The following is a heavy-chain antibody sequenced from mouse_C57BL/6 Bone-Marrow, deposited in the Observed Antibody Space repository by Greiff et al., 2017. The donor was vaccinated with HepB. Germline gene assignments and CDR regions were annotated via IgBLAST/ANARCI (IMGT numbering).Heavy chain of an antibody. CDR1: GYTFTSYW. J-gene: IGHJ1*03. D-gene: IGHD1-1*01. CDR2: IDPSDSYT. CDR3: ARAHYYGSSYWYFDV. V-gene: IGHV1-69*01. Sequence: QVQLQQPGAELVMPGASVKLSCKASGYTFTSYWMHWVKQRPGQGLEWIGEIDPSDSYTNYNQKFKGKSTLTVDKSSSTAYMQLSSLTSEYSAVDYYARAHYYGSSYWYFDVWGTGTTVTVSS.